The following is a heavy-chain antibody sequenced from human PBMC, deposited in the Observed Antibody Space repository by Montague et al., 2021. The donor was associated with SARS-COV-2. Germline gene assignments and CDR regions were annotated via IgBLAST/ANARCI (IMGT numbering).Heavy chain of an antibody. Sequence: SETLSLTCTVSGGSIRSSSYYWGWIRQPPGKGLEWIGNIYYSGSTYYNPSLKSRVTISVDTSKDQFSLNLNSVTVADKAIYFCARPASGIGNAFGVWGQGTMVNVSS. CDR2: IYYSGST. D-gene: IGHD3-10*01. J-gene: IGHJ3*01. CDR3: ARPASGIGNAFGV. CDR1: GGSIRSSSYY. V-gene: IGHV4-39*01.